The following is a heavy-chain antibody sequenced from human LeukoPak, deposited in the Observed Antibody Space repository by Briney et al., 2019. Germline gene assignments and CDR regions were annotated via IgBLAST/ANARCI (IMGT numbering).Heavy chain of an antibody. Sequence: GASVKVSCKSSGYTFTGYYMHWVRQAPGQGLEWRGRINPNSGGTNYAQKFQGRVTMNRETSISTAYMELSRLRSEDTAVYYCARVYYYDISGSYPVWGQGTLVTVSS. CDR1: GYTFTGYY. CDR3: ARVYYYDISGSYPV. D-gene: IGHD3-22*01. J-gene: IGHJ4*02. V-gene: IGHV1-2*06. CDR2: INPNSGGT.